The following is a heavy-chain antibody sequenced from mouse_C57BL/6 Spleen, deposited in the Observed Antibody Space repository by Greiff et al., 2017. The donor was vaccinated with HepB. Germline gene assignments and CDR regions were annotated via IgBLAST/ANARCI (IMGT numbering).Heavy chain of an antibody. J-gene: IGHJ2*01. CDR1: GYTFTDYE. CDR3: TGLVHFDD. V-gene: IGHV1-15*01. CDR2: IDPETGGT. Sequence: QVQLQQSGAELVRPGASVKLSCKASGYTFTDYEMTWVKQTPVHGLEWIGAIDPETGGTAYNQKFKGKAILTVDKSSSTAYMELRSLTSEDSAVYSCTGLVHFDDWGQGTTLTVSS.